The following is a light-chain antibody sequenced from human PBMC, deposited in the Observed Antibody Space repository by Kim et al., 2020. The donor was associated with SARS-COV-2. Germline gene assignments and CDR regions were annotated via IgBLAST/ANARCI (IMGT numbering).Light chain of an antibody. V-gene: IGKV3-20*01. J-gene: IGKJ1*01. Sequence: EIVLTQSPGTLSLSPGERATLSCRASQSVSSSYLAWYQQKPGQAPRLLIYGASSRATGIPDRFSGSGSGTDFTLTISRLEPEDFAVYYCRQQGSTSPWTFGQGTKVDIK. CDR3: RQQGSTSPWT. CDR2: GAS. CDR1: QSVSSSY.